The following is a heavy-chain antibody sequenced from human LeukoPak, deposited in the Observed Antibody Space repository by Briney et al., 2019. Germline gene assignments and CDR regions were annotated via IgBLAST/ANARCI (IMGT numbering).Heavy chain of an antibody. V-gene: IGHV3-23*01. CDR3: ARGPVFL. CDR1: GFTFSGYV. D-gene: IGHD1-14*01. J-gene: IGHJ3*01. CDR2: ITGSGGST. Sequence: GGPLRLSCAASGFTFSGYVMTWVRQAPGKGLEWVSSITGSGGSTYYADSVKGRFTISRDNSKSTLYLQMNSLRAEDTAVYYCARGPVFLWGQGTMVTVSS.